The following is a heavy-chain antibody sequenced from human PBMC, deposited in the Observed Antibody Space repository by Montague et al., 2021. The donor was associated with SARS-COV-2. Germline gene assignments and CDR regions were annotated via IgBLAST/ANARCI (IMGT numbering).Heavy chain of an antibody. J-gene: IGHJ6*02. Sequence: GDSVSSNSAAWNWIRQSPSRGLEWLGRPYYRSKWYNDYAVSVKSRITINPDTSKNQFSLQLNSVTPEDTAVYYCARGIWFGELLTGYYYYGMDVWGQGTTVTVSS. CDR3: ARGIWFGELLTGYYYYGMDV. CDR1: GDSVSSNSAA. D-gene: IGHD3-10*01. V-gene: IGHV6-1*01. CDR2: PYYRSKWYN.